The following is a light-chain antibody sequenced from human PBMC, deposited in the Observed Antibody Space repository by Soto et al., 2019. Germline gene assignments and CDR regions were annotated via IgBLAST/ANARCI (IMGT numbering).Light chain of an antibody. V-gene: IGKV3-20*01. Sequence: EIVLTQSPVTLSLSPGERATLSCRASQSVSSSYLAWYQQKPGQAPSLLIYGASNRATGIPDRFSGSGSGTDFTLTISRLEPEDFAVYYCQQYGNSWTFGQGTKVEIK. J-gene: IGKJ1*01. CDR3: QQYGNSWT. CDR2: GAS. CDR1: QSVSSSY.